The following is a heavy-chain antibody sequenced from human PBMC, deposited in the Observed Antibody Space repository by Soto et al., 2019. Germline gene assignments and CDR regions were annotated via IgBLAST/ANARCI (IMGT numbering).Heavy chain of an antibody. J-gene: IGHJ4*02. D-gene: IGHD3-3*01. Sequence: GGSLRLSCAASGFSFGDSAMSWVRQPPGKGLEWLSAVSGGGGSTFYADSVKGRFTISRDNSKNTLYLQMNSLRAEDTAVYYCAKEKLRITIFGVVTRPTYYFDYWGQGTLVTVSS. CDR3: AKEKLRITIFGVVTRPTYYFDY. V-gene: IGHV3-23*01. CDR2: VSGGGGST. CDR1: GFSFGDSA.